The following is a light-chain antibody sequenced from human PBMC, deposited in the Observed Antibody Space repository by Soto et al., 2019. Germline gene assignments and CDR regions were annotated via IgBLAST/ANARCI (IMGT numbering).Light chain of an antibody. J-gene: IGKJ1*01. CDR1: QSVSSN. CDR3: QQYNNWPPWT. CDR2: GAS. Sequence: EIVMTQSPATLSVSPGERATLSCSASQSVSSNLAWYQQTPGQAPRLLIYGASTRATGIPARFSGSGSGTEFTLTIRSLQSEDFAVYYCQQYNNWPPWTFGQGNKGDI. V-gene: IGKV3-15*01.